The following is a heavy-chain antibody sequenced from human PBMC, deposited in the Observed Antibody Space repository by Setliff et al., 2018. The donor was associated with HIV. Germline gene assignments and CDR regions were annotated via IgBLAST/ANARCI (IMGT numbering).Heavy chain of an antibody. D-gene: IGHD3-22*01. J-gene: IGHJ4*02. CDR3: ARVNYDSSDSRLGYYFDY. Sequence: ASVKVSCKTSGYTFTSHGISWVRQAPGQRLEWMGWISAHSGNTNYAQILQGRVTLTTDTSTSTAYMELRSLRSDDTAVYYCARVNYDSSDSRLGYYFDYWGQGTLVTV. V-gene: IGHV1-18*01. CDR2: ISAHSGNT. CDR1: GYTFTSHG.